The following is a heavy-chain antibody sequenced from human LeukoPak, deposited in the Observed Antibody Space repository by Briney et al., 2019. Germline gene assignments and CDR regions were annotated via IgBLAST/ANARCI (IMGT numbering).Heavy chain of an antibody. Sequence: KSSETLSLTCTVSGNSISIYYWSWIRQPPGKGLEWIGYISNSANTSYNPSLKSRVTISVDTSKNQFSLKRSSVTTADTAVYYCARLGLPPVLFDYWGQETLATVSS. CDR2: ISNSANT. J-gene: IGHJ4*02. CDR3: ARLGLPPVLFDY. V-gene: IGHV4-59*08. CDR1: GNSISIYY. D-gene: IGHD2-8*01.